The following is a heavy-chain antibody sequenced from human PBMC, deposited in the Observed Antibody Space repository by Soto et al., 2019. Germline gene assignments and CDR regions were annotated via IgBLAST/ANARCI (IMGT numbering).Heavy chain of an antibody. V-gene: IGHV4-4*07. CDR2: LHPSGST. Sequence: SETLSLTCSVSGCSISNYYWSWIRQSAGKGLEWIGRLHPSGSTNYVPPLRGRVTMSVDTSKNLFSLELTSVTGAETAVYYCARAGSDARHFEYWGQGTLVTVSS. CDR1: GCSISNYY. CDR3: ARAGSDARHFEY. J-gene: IGHJ4*02. D-gene: IGHD2-8*01.